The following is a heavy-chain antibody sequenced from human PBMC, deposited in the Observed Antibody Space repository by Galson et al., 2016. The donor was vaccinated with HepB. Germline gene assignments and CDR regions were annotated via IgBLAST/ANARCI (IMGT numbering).Heavy chain of an antibody. CDR2: VSISGDIT. D-gene: IGHD6-13*01. Sequence: SLRLSCAASGFTFTYYSMHWVRQAPGKGLEYVSSVSISGDITHYGDAVKGRFTISRDNSKDTLYLQMSSLRPDDTAVYYCVKDGPGGCWYDFDYWGPGILVTVSS. J-gene: IGHJ4*02. V-gene: IGHV3-64D*06. CDR1: GFTFTYYS. CDR3: VKDGPGGCWYDFDY.